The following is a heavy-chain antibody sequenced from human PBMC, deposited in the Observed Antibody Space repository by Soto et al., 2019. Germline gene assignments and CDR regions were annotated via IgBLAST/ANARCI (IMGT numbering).Heavy chain of an antibody. J-gene: IGHJ4*02. D-gene: IGHD4-17*01. V-gene: IGHV3-23*01. Sequence: EVQLLESGGGFVQSGGSLRLSCAASGFAFSSYAMNWVRQAPGKGLEWVSVISGSGVSTYYADSVKGRFTITRDNSKNTLYLQMNSLRAEDTAVYYCALDLARVTQWGQGTPVTVSS. CDR1: GFAFSSYA. CDR3: ALDLARVTQ. CDR2: ISGSGVST.